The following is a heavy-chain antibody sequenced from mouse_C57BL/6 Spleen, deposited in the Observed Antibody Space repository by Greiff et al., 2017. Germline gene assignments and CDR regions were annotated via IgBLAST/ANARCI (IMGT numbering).Heavy chain of an antibody. CDR1: GYTFTSYW. CDR3: ARREGTAQATDYYAMDY. CDR2: IDPNSGGT. V-gene: IGHV1-72*01. D-gene: IGHD3-2*02. Sequence: QVQLQQSGAELVKPGASVKLSCKASGYTFTSYWMHWVQQRPGRGLEWIGRIDPNSGGTKYNEKFKSKATLTVDKPSSTAYMQLSSLTSEDSAVYYCARREGTAQATDYYAMDYWGQGTSVTVSS. J-gene: IGHJ4*01.